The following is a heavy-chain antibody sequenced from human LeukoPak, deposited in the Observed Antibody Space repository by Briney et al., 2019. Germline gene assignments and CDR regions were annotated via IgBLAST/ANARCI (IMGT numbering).Heavy chain of an antibody. CDR3: ARGDYYGSGVSNY. D-gene: IGHD3-10*01. CDR1: GGSFSGYY. J-gene: IGHJ4*02. CDR2: INHSGST. Sequence: SETLSLTCAVYGGSFSGYYWSWIRQPPGKGLEWIGEINHSGSTNYNPSLKSRVTISVDASKNQFSLKLSSVTAADTAVYYCARGDYYGSGVSNYWGQGTLVTVSS. V-gene: IGHV4-34*01.